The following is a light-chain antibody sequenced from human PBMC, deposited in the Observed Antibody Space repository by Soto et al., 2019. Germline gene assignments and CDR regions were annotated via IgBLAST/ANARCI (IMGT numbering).Light chain of an antibody. J-gene: IGKJ1*01. CDR1: QTISSW. V-gene: IGKV1-5*03. Sequence: DVQMTPSPSTLSASVGDRVTITCRASQTISSWLAWYQQKPGKAPKLLIYRASTLKSGVPSRFSGRGSGTEFTLTISSLQPDDFATYYCQHYNSYSEAFGQGTKVDIK. CDR3: QHYNSYSEA. CDR2: RAS.